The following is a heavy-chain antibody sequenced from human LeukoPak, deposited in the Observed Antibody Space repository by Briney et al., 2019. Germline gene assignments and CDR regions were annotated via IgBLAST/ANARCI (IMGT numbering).Heavy chain of an antibody. D-gene: IGHD3-22*01. V-gene: IGHV4-39*07. CDR2: IYYSGST. CDR3: ARAIRGYYDNSGHFDY. CDR1: GGSISSSSYY. J-gene: IGHJ4*02. Sequence: SETLSLTCTVSGGSISSSSYYWGWIRQPPGKGLEWIGSIYYSGSTYYNPSLKSRVTISADRSKNNFSLKLRSATAADTAVYYCARAIRGYYDNSGHFDYWGQGILVAVSS.